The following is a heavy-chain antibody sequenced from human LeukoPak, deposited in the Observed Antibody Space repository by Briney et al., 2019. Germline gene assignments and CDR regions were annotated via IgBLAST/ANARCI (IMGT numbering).Heavy chain of an antibody. J-gene: IGHJ4*02. V-gene: IGHV3-30*18. CDR2: ISYDGSNK. CDR1: GFTFSSYG. CDR3: AKEHYYDSSGYYPSFDY. D-gene: IGHD3-22*01. Sequence: GGSLRLSCAASGFTFSSYGMHWVRQAPGKGLEWVAVISYDGSNKYYADSVKGRFTISRDNSKNTLYLQMNRLRAEDTAVYYCAKEHYYDSSGYYPSFDYWGQGTLVTVSS.